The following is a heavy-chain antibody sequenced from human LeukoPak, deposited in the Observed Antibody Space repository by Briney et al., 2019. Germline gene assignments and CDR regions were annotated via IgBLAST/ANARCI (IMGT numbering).Heavy chain of an antibody. CDR3: ARGDWFTWFDP. D-gene: IGHD3-9*01. J-gene: IGHJ5*02. V-gene: IGHV4-31*03. CDR2: IYYSGST. Sequence: SQTLSLTCTVSGGSISSGGYYWSWIRQHPGKGLEWIGNIYYSGSTYYNPSLKSRVTISVDTSKNQFSLKLSSVTAADTAVYYCARGDWFTWFDPWGQGTLVTVSS. CDR1: GGSISSGGYY.